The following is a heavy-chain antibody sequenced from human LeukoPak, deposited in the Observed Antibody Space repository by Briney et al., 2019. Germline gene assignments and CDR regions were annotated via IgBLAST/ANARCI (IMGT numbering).Heavy chain of an antibody. J-gene: IGHJ4*02. V-gene: IGHV4-39*01. Sequence: SETLSLACTVSGGSIYSTTFYWGWIRQPPGKGLEWIGSMYYGGSTYHNPSLKSRVTKSVDTSNNQFSLKLTSVTAADTAVYFCARRSDSGSDDGEDYFDYWGQGTLVTVSS. D-gene: IGHD1-26*01. CDR1: GGSIYSTTFY. CDR3: ARRSDSGSDDGEDYFDY. CDR2: MYYGGST.